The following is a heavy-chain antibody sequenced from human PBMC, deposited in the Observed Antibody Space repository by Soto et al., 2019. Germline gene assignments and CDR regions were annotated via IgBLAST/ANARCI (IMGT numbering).Heavy chain of an antibody. J-gene: IGHJ4*02. CDR2: INSRGDDI. Sequence: GGSLRLSCAASGFTFNSEGMNWVRQAPGMGLEWISYINSRGDDIFYADSVKGRFTISRDNAKSSLYLQMDSLRAEDTAVYYCSRDPDGLLDFDNWGQGTPVTVSS. CDR3: SRDPDGLLDFDN. V-gene: IGHV3-48*01. CDR1: GFTFNSEG. D-gene: IGHD2-2*03.